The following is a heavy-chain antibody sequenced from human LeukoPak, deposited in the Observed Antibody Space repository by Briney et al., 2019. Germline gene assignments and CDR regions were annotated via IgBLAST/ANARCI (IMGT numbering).Heavy chain of an antibody. V-gene: IGHV4-59*12. CDR3: ARVVRGSGSSYYFDY. J-gene: IGHJ4*02. CDR1: GGSISSYY. D-gene: IGHD3-10*01. Sequence: SETLSLTCTVSGGSISSYYWSWIRQSPGKGLECIGYIHYTGSTNYNPSLKSRVTMSVDTSKNQFSLKLSSVTAADTAVYYCARVVRGSGSSYYFDYWGQGTLVTVSS. CDR2: IHYTGST.